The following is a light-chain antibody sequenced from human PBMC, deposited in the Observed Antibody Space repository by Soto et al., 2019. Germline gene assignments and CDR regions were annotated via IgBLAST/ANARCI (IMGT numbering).Light chain of an antibody. J-gene: IGKJ1*01. CDR1: QSISSW. CDR3: QQYNSLWT. CDR2: KAS. Sequence: DIQMTQSPSTLSASVGDRVTITCRASQSISSWLAWYQQKPGKAPKLLIYKASSLESGVPSRFKGSGSGTEFTLTISSLQPDDFATYYCQQYNSLWTFGQGTKGDFK. V-gene: IGKV1-5*03.